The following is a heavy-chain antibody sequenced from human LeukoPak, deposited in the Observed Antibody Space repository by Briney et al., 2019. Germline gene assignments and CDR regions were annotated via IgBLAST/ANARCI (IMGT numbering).Heavy chain of an antibody. V-gene: IGHV3-23*01. CDR3: AKGNSGYCGGDCYSGY. J-gene: IGHJ4*02. D-gene: IGHD2-21*02. CDR2: ISGSGGST. Sequence: PGGSLRLSCAASGFTFSSYAMSWVRQAPGKGLEWVSAISGSGGSTYYADSVKGRFTISRDNSKNTLYLQMNSLRAEDTAVYYCAKGNSGYCGGDCYSGYWGQGTLVTVSS. CDR1: GFTFSSYA.